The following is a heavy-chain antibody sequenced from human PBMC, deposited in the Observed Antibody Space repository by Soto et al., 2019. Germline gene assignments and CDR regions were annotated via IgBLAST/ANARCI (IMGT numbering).Heavy chain of an antibody. CDR1: GFTFSSYG. V-gene: IGHV3-33*01. Sequence: QVQLVESGGGVVQPGRSLRLSCAASGFTFSSYGMHWVRQAQGKGLEWVAVIWYDGSNKYYADSVKGRFTISRDNSKNTLYLHMNSLRAEDTAVYYCARGRLGCGYDFFDDWGQGTLVTVSS. CDR2: IWYDGSNK. D-gene: IGHD5-12*01. J-gene: IGHJ4*02. CDR3: ARGRLGCGYDFFDD.